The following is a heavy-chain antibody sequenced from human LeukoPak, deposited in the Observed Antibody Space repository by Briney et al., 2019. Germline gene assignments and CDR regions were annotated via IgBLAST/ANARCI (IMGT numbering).Heavy chain of an antibody. CDR1: GYSFTSNY. CDR2: IYPRDGST. J-gene: IGHJ4*02. Sequence: ASXKVSCKASGYSFTSNYIHWVRQAPGQGLEWMGMIYPRDGSTSYAQKFQGRVTVTRDTSTSTVHMELSDLRSEDTAVYYCARDQEAFDYWGQGTLVTVSS. CDR3: ARDQEAFDY. V-gene: IGHV1-46*01.